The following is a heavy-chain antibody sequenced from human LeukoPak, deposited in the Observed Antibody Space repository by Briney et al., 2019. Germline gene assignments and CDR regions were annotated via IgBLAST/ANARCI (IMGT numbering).Heavy chain of an antibody. CDR1: GFTVSSNY. V-gene: IGHV3-53*01. J-gene: IGHJ4*02. D-gene: IGHD1-26*01. CDR2: IYSGGGT. CDR3: ARQDGAIYFDY. Sequence: GGSLRLSCAASGFTVSSNYMSWVRQAPGKGLEWVSVIYSGGGTYYADSVKGRFTISRDNSKNTLYLHMNSLRAEDTAVYYCARQDGAIYFDYWGQGTLVTVSS.